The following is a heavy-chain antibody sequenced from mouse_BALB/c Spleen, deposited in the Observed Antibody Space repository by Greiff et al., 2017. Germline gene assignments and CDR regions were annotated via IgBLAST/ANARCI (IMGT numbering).Heavy chain of an antibody. Sequence: QVQLQQPGAELVKPGASVKMSCKASGYTFTSYWMHWVKQRPGQGLEWIGVIDPSDSYTSYNQKFKGKATLTVDTSSSTAYMQLSSLTSEDSAVYYCTRNPYRYDGALYAMDYWGQGTSVTVSS. CDR3: TRNPYRYDGALYAMDY. J-gene: IGHJ4*01. CDR1: GYTFTSYW. V-gene: IGHV1S127*01. D-gene: IGHD2-14*01. CDR2: IDPSDSYT.